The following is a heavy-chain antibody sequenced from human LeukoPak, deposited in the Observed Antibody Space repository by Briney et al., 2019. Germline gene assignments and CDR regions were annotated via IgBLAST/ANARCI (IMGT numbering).Heavy chain of an antibody. CDR1: GFTFSSYW. D-gene: IGHD4-23*01. J-gene: IGHJ4*02. Sequence: GGSLRLSCAASGFTFSSYWMSWVRQAPGKGLEWVANIKRDGREKYYVDSVKGRFTISRDNAKNSLYLQMNSLRAEDTAVYYCAREGSTVVTYDYWGQGTLVTVSS. CDR3: AREGSTVVTYDY. V-gene: IGHV3-7*01. CDR2: IKRDGREK.